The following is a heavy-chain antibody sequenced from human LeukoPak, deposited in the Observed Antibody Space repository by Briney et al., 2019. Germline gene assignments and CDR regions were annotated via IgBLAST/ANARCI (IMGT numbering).Heavy chain of an antibody. J-gene: IGHJ6*03. V-gene: IGHV4-38-2*02. CDR1: GYSISSGYY. CDR2: IYHSGST. CDR3: ARESGGWVYYYYYYMDV. D-gene: IGHD6-19*01. Sequence: SETLSLTCTVSGYSISSGYYWGCIRQPPGKGLEWIGSIYHSGSTYYNPSLKSRVTISVDTSKNQFSLKLSSVTAADTAVYYCARESGGWVYYYYYYMDVWGKGTTVTVSS.